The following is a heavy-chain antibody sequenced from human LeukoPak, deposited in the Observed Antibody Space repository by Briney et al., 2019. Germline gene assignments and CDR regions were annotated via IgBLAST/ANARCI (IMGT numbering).Heavy chain of an antibody. J-gene: IGHJ4*02. V-gene: IGHV1-2*02. CDR2: INPNSGGT. Sequence: ASVKVSCKASGYTFTDYYMHWVRQAPGQGLEWMGWINPNSGGTNYAQKFQGRVTMTRDTSISTAYMELSRLRSDDTAVYYCARESWELRNFDYWGQGTLVTASS. CDR1: GYTFTDYY. D-gene: IGHD1-26*01. CDR3: ARESWELRNFDY.